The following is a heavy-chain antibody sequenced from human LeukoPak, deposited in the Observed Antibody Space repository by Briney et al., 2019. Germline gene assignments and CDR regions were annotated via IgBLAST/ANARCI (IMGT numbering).Heavy chain of an antibody. CDR1: GFSVSSNY. Sequence: GGSLRLSCAVSGFSVSSNYMTWVRQAPGKGLEWVSVIYSGGSTYYADSVKGRFTISRDNSKNTLYLQMNSLRAEDTAVYYCAKDRDSGWYTFYYWGQGTLVTVSS. CDR3: AKDRDSGWYTFYY. CDR2: IYSGGST. D-gene: IGHD6-19*01. V-gene: IGHV3-53*01. J-gene: IGHJ4*02.